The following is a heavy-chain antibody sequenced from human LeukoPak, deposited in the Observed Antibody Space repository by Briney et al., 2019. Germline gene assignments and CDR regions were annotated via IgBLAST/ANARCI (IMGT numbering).Heavy chain of an antibody. V-gene: IGHV1-2*02. D-gene: IGHD6-13*01. CDR1: GYTFSAYY. CDR3: ASAAGTDYYGMDV. J-gene: IGHJ6*02. CDR2: INPNSGGT. Sequence: ASVKVSCKASGYTFSAYYMHWVRQAPGQGPEWMGWINPNSGGTNYAQKFQGRVTMTRDTSISTAYMELSRLRSDDTAVYYCASAAGTDYYGMDVWGQGTTVTVSS.